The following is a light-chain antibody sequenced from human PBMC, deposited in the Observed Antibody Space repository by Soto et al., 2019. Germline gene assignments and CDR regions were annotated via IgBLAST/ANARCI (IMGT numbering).Light chain of an antibody. CDR2: DAS. Sequence: EIGLTQSPATLYLSPGERATLSCRASQSVSSYLAWYQQKPGQAPRLLIYDASNRATGIPARFSGSGSGTDFTLTISSLEPEDFEVYYCQQRSNWLTFGGGTKVDIK. J-gene: IGKJ4*01. V-gene: IGKV3-11*01. CDR3: QQRSNWLT. CDR1: QSVSSY.